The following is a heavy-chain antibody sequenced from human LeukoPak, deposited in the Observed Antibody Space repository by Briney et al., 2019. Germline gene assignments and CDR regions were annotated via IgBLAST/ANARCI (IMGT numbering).Heavy chain of an antibody. Sequence: ASVKVSCTASGYTFTSYYMHWVRQAPGQGLEWMGIINPSGGSTSYAQKFPGRVTMTRDTSTSTIYMELSSLRSEDTAVYYCARDRPHLVGAPDWYFDLWGRGTLVTVSS. CDR1: GYTFTSYY. D-gene: IGHD1-26*01. V-gene: IGHV1-46*01. CDR2: INPSGGST. J-gene: IGHJ2*01. CDR3: ARDRPHLVGAPDWYFDL.